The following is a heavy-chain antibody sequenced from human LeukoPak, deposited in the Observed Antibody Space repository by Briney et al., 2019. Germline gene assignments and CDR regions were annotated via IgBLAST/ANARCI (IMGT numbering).Heavy chain of an antibody. CDR2: IYYSGST. CDR3: ARGHYYGSGSYPGGGFFDY. V-gene: IGHV4-39*07. CDR1: GGSISSSSYY. J-gene: IGHJ4*02. Sequence: PSETLSLTCTVSGGSISSSSYYWGWIRQPPGKGLEWIGSIYYSGSTYYNPSLKSRVTISADTSKNQFSLKLSSVTAADTAVYYCARGHYYGSGSYPGGGFFDYWGQGTLVTVSS. D-gene: IGHD3-10*01.